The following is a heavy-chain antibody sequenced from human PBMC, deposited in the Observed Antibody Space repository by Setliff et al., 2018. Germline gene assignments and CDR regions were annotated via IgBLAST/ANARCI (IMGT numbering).Heavy chain of an antibody. Sequence: ETLSLTCTVSGGSISSYYWSWIRQPAGKGLEWIGHIYIGGSANYNPSLKSRVTMSMDTSKNQFSLKLNSVTAADMAVYYCAREQWLDPPGYYYMDVWAKGTTVTVSS. CDR1: GGSISSYY. V-gene: IGHV4-4*07. D-gene: IGHD6-19*01. CDR2: IYIGGSA. J-gene: IGHJ6*03. CDR3: AREQWLDPPGYYYMDV.